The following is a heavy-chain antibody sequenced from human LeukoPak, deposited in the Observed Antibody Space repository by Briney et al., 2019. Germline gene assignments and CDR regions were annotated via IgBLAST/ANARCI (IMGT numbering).Heavy chain of an antibody. Sequence: GGSLRLSCAASGFIFTGYFMSWVRQAPGKGLEWVASIKHDGSEKYYVDSVRGRFTISRDNTKNLLYLQMSSLRAEDTAVYYCAADRGWRTSGYYLYYFEYWGQGTLVTFSS. D-gene: IGHD3-3*01. CDR1: GFIFTGYF. CDR3: AADRGWRTSGYYLYYFEY. CDR2: IKHDGSEK. V-gene: IGHV3-7*01. J-gene: IGHJ4*02.